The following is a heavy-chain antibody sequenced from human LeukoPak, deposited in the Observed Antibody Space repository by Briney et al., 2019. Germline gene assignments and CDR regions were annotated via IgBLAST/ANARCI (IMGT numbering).Heavy chain of an antibody. V-gene: IGHV4-39*07. CDR3: ARVSARYLDY. J-gene: IGHJ4*02. CDR1: GGSISSSSYY. CDR2: IYYSGST. Sequence: SETLSLTCTVSGGSISSSSYYWGWIRQSPGKGLEWIASIYYSGSTYYNPSLKSRVTISVDTSKNQFSLKLSSVTAADTAVYYCARVSARYLDYWGQGTLVTVSS.